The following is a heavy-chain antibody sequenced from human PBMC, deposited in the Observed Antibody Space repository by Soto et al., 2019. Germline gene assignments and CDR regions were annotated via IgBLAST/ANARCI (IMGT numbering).Heavy chain of an antibody. J-gene: IGHJ6*02. CDR2: ISSSSSYT. CDR3: ARDSAADTAMVYYYYGMDV. CDR1: GFTFSDYY. Sequence: PGGSLRLSCAASGFTFSDYYMSWIRQAPGKGLEWVSYISSSSSYTNYADSVKGRFTISRDNAKNSLYLQMNSLRAEDTAVYYCARDSAADTAMVYYYYGMDVWGQGTTVTVYS. D-gene: IGHD5-18*01. V-gene: IGHV3-11*06.